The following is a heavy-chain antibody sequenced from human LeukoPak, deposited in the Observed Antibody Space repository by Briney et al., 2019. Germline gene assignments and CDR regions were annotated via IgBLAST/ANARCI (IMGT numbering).Heavy chain of an antibody. J-gene: IGHJ1*01. V-gene: IGHV4-59*01. Sequence: SETLSLTCTVSGGSISTYYWSWIRQPPGKGLEWIGYIYYSGSTNYNPSLKSRVTISVDTSKNQFSLKLSSVTAADTAVYYCARAIGYGYPEYFQHWGQGTLVTVSS. CDR1: GGSISTYY. CDR2: IYYSGST. D-gene: IGHD5-18*01. CDR3: ARAIGYGYPEYFQH.